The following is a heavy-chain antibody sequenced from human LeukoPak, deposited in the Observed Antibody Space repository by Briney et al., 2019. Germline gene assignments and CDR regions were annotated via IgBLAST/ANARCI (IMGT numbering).Heavy chain of an antibody. Sequence: SETLSLTCTVPGGSISSSSYYWGWIRQPPGKGLEWIGSIYYSGSTYYNPSLKSRVTISVDTSKNQFSPKLSSVTAADTAVYYCARTVTYWYFDPWGRGTLVTVSS. CDR2: IYYSGST. J-gene: IGHJ2*01. CDR3: ARTVTYWYFDP. CDR1: GGSISSSSYY. V-gene: IGHV4-39*01. D-gene: IGHD4-17*01.